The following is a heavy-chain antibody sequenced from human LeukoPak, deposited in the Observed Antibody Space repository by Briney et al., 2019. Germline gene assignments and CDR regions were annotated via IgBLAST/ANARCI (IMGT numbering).Heavy chain of an antibody. J-gene: IGHJ4*02. D-gene: IGHD1-26*01. CDR3: AREVTQIVGATLDY. CDR1: GGTFSSYA. V-gene: IGHV1-69*13. Sequence: RWASVKVPCKASGGTFSSYAISWVRQAPGQGLEWMGGIIPIFGTANYAQKFQGRVTITADESTSTAYMELSSLRSEDTAVYYCAREVTQIVGATLDYWGQGTLVTVSS. CDR2: IIPIFGTA.